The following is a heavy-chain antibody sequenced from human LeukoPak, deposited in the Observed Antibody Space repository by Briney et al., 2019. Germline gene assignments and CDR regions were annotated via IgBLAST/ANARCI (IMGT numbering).Heavy chain of an antibody. CDR1: GFTFSSYA. CDR3: ASPSIQWIPDMYYFDY. CDR2: ISYDGSNK. Sequence: PGKSLRLSCAASGFTFSSYAMHWVRHAPGKGLEWVAVISYDGSNKNYADSLKGRFTISRDNSKNTLYLQMNSLRPEDTAIYYCASPSIQWIPDMYYFDYWGQGTLVTVSS. D-gene: IGHD5-12*01. V-gene: IGHV3-30*04. J-gene: IGHJ4*02.